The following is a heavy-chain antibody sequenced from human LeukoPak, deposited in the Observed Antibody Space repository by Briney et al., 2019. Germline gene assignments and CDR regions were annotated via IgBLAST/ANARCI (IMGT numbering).Heavy chain of an antibody. D-gene: IGHD5-18*01. CDR2: INPNSGGT. CDR3: ARAGGYSYGDAFDI. CDR1: GYTFTGYY. V-gene: IGHV1-2*04. J-gene: IGHJ3*02. Sequence: GASVEVSCKASGYTFTGYYMHWVRQAPGQGLEWMGWINPNSGGTNYAQKFQGWVTMTRDTSISTAYMELSRLRSDDTAVYYCARAGGYSYGDAFDIWGQGTMVTVSS.